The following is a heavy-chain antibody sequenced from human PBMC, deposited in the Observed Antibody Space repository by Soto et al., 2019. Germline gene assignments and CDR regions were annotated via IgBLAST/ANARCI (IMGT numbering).Heavy chain of an antibody. CDR2: INAGNGNT. CDR1: GITFTTYA. V-gene: IGHV1-3*01. Sequence: SVKVSCKASGITFTTYAIHWVRQAPGQGLEWMGWINAGNGNTGYSQKFQGRVTLTRDTSASTAYMDLSSLTSEDAAIYYCARAISGYVTWGQGTLVTVSS. D-gene: IGHD5-12*01. J-gene: IGHJ5*02. CDR3: ARAISGYVT.